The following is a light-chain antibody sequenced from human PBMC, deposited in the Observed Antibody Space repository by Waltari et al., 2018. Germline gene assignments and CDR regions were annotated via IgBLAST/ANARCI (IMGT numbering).Light chain of an antibody. V-gene: IGLV1-44*01. CDR2: GHD. CDR1: SSNIGTYG. J-gene: IGLJ2*01. CDR3: ATWDNSLDAVV. Sequence: QSVLTQPPSASWTPGQRVTISCSGGSSNIGTYGVNWYQQLPGTAPKLLISGHDQRPSGVPDRFSASKSGTSASLAISGLQLEDEAEYYCATWDNSLDAVVFGGGTKLTVL.